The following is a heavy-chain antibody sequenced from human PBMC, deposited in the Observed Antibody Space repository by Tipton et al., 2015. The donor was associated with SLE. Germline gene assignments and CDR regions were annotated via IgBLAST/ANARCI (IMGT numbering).Heavy chain of an antibody. CDR2: ISAVGDRT. V-gene: IGHV3-21*01. J-gene: IGHJ4*02. D-gene: IGHD6-6*01. Sequence: SLRLSCAASGSTFSEFSMNWVRQTPAKGLEWVTAISAVGDRTYYADSIKGRFTISRDNAKNTLYLQMNSLRAEDTAVYYCASTRYSGSKLDYWGQGTLVTVSS. CDR3: ASTRYSGSKLDY. CDR1: GSTFSEFS.